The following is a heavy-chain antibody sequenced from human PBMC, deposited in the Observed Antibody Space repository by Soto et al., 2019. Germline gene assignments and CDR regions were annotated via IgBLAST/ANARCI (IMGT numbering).Heavy chain of an antibody. CDR2: IYYTGST. J-gene: IGHJ6*02. CDR1: GDSISRGGYY. CDR3: ARGSSIAGLYYGMDV. Sequence: SETLSLTCTVSGDSISRGGYYWSWIRQHPGKGLEWIGYIYYTGSTYYNPSLKSRVTISVDTSKNQFSLKLSSVTAADTAVYYCARGSSIAGLYYGMDVWGQGTTVTVSS. V-gene: IGHV4-31*03. D-gene: IGHD6-6*01.